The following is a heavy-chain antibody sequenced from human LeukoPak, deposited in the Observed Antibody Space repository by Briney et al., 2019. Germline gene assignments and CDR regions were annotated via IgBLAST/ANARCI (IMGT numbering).Heavy chain of an antibody. D-gene: IGHD3-9*01. CDR1: GFTFSASL. V-gene: IGHV3-74*03. CDR2: LYTDETSA. Sequence: PGESLRLSCAASGFTFSASLMHWVRPAPGKGLVWLSRLYTDETSATYADFVKGRFTISRDNSKNTLFLQLNSLRVEDTAVYYCVRGNSGYGNFDYWGQGTLVTVSS. CDR3: VRGNSGYGNFDY. J-gene: IGHJ4*02.